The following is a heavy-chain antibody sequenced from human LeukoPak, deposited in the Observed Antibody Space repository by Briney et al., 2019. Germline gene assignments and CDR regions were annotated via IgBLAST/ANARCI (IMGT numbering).Heavy chain of an antibody. J-gene: IGHJ5*02. V-gene: IGHV3-7*03. CDR3: ARAGPSGDWFDP. Sequence: GGSLRLSCAASGFTVSSNYMSWVRQAPGKGLEWVANIKQDGSEKYYVDSVKGRFTISRDNAKNSLYLQMNSLRAEDMAVYYCARAGPSGDWFDPWGQGTLVTVSS. CDR1: GFTVSSNY. CDR2: IKQDGSEK. D-gene: IGHD1-14*01.